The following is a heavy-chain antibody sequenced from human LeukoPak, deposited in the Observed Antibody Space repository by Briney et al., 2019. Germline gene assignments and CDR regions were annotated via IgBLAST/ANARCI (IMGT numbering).Heavy chain of an antibody. CDR3: AREYSSGWFDP. Sequence: GGSLRLSCAASGFTFSSYWMSWVRQAPGKGLEWVANIKQDGSEKYYVDSVKGRFTISRDNAKNSLYLQMNGLRAEDTAVYYCAREYSSGWFDPWGQGTLVTVSS. J-gene: IGHJ5*02. V-gene: IGHV3-7*01. CDR1: GFTFSSYW. CDR2: IKQDGSEK. D-gene: IGHD6-19*01.